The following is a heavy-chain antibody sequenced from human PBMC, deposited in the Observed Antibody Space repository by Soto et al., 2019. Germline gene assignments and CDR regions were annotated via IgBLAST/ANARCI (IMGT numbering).Heavy chain of an antibody. CDR3: AKDLQQLYAFDI. D-gene: IGHD6-13*01. CDR1: GFTFDDYA. Sequence: EVQLVESGGGLVQPGRSLRLSCAASGFTFDDYAMHWVRQAPGKGLEWVSGISWNSGSIGYADSVKGRFTISRDNAKNSLYLQMNSLRAEDTALYYCAKDLQQLYAFDIWGQGTMVTVSS. J-gene: IGHJ3*02. CDR2: ISWNSGSI. V-gene: IGHV3-9*01.